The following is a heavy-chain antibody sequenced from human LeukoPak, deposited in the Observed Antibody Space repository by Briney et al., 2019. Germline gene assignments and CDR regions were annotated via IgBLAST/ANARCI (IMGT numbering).Heavy chain of an antibody. CDR3: AKNLGRQLGGFDY. CDR1: GFTFDDYA. CDR2: ISWNSGSI. D-gene: IGHD6-6*01. V-gene: IGHV3-9*01. J-gene: IGHJ4*02. Sequence: PGRSLRLSCAASGFTFDDYAMHWVRQAPGQGLEWVSGISWNSGSIGYADSVKGRFTISRDNAKNSLYLQMNSLRAEDTALYYCAKNLGRQLGGFDYWGQGTLVTVSS.